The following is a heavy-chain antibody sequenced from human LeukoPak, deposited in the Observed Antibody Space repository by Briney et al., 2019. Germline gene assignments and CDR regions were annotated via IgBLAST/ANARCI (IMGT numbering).Heavy chain of an antibody. V-gene: IGHV4-39*01. CDR1: GGSISGSNSY. CDR2: RSYAGRT. CDR3: ARQDDSDHGDPNWFDP. J-gene: IGHJ5*02. D-gene: IGHD4-17*01. Sequence: PSETLSLTCTVSGGSISGSNSYGAWSRQPPGKEVQLIGRRSYAGRTCYNPSLGRRVTMSVDTSKSQFSLKLSSVTATDTAVYHCARQDDSDHGDPNWFDPWGQGSLVTVSS.